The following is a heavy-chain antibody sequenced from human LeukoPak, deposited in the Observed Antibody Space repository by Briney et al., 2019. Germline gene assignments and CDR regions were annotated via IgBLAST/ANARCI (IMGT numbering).Heavy chain of an antibody. D-gene: IGHD4-17*01. Sequence: PSGTLSLTCAVYGGSFSGYYWSWIRQPPGKGLEWIGEINHSGSTNYNPSLKSRVTISVDTSKNQFSLKLSSVTAADTAVYYCAAYEAVTTGTSFDYWGQGTLVTVSS. CDR1: GGSFSGYY. CDR3: AAYEAVTTGTSFDY. CDR2: INHSGST. V-gene: IGHV4-34*01. J-gene: IGHJ4*02.